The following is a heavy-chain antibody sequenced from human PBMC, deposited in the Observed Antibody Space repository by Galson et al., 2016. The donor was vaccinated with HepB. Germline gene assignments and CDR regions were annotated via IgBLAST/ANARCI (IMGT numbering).Heavy chain of an antibody. CDR2: INEDGGGK. CDR3: ANDRFYRSGTAYFDF. V-gene: IGHV3-7*03. Sequence: SLRLSCAASGFTFSTYWMDWVRQAPGKGLEWVANINEDGGGKYYVESVQGRFTISRDNAKNSLFLQMNGLRVEDTAVYYCANDRFYRSGTAYFDFWGPGTRVAVSS. J-gene: IGHJ4*02. D-gene: IGHD6-19*01. CDR1: GFTFSTYW.